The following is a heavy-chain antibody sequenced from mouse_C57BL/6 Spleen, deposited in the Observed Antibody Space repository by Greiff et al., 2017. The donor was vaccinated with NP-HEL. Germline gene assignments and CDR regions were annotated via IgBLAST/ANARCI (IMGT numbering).Heavy chain of an antibody. CDR1: GYTFTSYW. J-gene: IGHJ3*01. Sequence: QVQLQQPGAELVRPGSSVKLSCKASGYTFTSYWMDWVKQRPGQGLEWIGNIYPSDSETHYNQKFKDKATLTVDKSSSTAYMQLSSLISEDSAVYYCARRGYGSSSWFAYWGQGTLVTVSA. D-gene: IGHD1-1*01. CDR3: ARRGYGSSSWFAY. V-gene: IGHV1-61*01. CDR2: IYPSDSET.